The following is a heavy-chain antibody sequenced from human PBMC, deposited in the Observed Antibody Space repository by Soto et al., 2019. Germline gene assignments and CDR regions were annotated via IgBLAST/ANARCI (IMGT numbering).Heavy chain of an antibody. D-gene: IGHD2-21*01. CDR1: GDSVSSGNYY. CDR3: GTVTVDTYIIYCSDT. CDR2: IYFTGNT. Sequence: SETXSLTCTFSGDSVSSGNYYWSWIRQPPGKGLEWIGSIYFTGNTNYNPSLKSRLTMSIDTSRNLFSLRLGSVTAADTAVYYCGTVTVDTYIIYCSDTWGQGTLVTVSS. J-gene: IGHJ5*02. V-gene: IGHV4-61*01.